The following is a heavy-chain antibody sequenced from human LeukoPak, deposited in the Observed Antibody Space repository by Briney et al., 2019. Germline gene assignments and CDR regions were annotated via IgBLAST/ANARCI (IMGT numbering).Heavy chain of an antibody. CDR2: IIPIFGTA. D-gene: IGHD3-3*01. Sequence: GASVKVSCKASGGTFSSYAISWVRQAPGQGLEWMGGIIPIFGTANYAQKFQGRVTITADESTSTAYMELSSLRSEDTAVYYCARVLSDYDFWSGSPAFDPWGQGTLVTVAS. CDR1: GGTFSSYA. J-gene: IGHJ5*02. V-gene: IGHV1-69*13. CDR3: ARVLSDYDFWSGSPAFDP.